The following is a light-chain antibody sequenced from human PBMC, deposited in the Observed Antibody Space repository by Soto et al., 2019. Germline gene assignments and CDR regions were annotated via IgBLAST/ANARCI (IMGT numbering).Light chain of an antibody. CDR3: QPRVNVHI. V-gene: IGKV3-11*01. J-gene: IGKJ4*01. CDR1: QSVGTY. CDR2: DAS. Sequence: EIVLTQSPAILSLSPGERATLYCSASQSVGTYLDWYQQKLGQAPRLLIYDASNRATVIPARFSVSGSGTDFTHTISFLEAEDFAVYYCQPRVNVHIFGGGTKVE.